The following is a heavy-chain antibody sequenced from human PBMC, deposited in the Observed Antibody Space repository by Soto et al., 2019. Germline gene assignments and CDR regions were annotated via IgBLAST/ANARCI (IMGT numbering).Heavy chain of an antibody. J-gene: IGHJ4*02. CDR2: IWYDGSNK. Sequence: GGSLRLSCAASGFTFSSYGMHWVRQAPGKGLEWVAVIWYDGSNKYYADSVKGRFTISRDNSKNTLYLQMNSLRAEDTAVYYCAREYSSGWPYYFDYWGQGTLVTVS. CDR3: AREYSSGWPYYFDY. V-gene: IGHV3-33*01. CDR1: GFTFSSYG. D-gene: IGHD6-19*01.